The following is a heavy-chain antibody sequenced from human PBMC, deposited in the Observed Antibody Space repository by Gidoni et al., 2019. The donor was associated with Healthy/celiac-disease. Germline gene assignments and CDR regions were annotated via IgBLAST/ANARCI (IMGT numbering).Heavy chain of an antibody. Sequence: QVQLVQSGAEVKKPGSSVKVSCKASGGTFSSYAIRWVREAPGQGLEWMGRIIPTLGIANYEQKFKGRVTITADKSKSTAYMEESSLGSEDTAVYYCARGEYSSSSAGLYYYYYGMDVWGQGTTVTVSS. V-gene: IGHV1-69*04. CDR2: IIPTLGIA. J-gene: IGHJ6*02. CDR3: ARGEYSSSSAGLYYYYYGMDV. CDR1: GGTFSSYA. D-gene: IGHD6-6*01.